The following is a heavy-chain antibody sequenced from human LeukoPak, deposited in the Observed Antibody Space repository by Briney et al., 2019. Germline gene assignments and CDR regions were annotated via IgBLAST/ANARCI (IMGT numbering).Heavy chain of an antibody. D-gene: IGHD3-3*01. CDR1: GGSISSGDYY. CDR2: IYYSGST. Sequence: SETLSLTCTVSGGSISSGDYYWSWIRQPPGKGLEWIGYIYYSGSTYYNPSLKSRVTISVDTSKNQFSLKLSSVTAADTAVYYCARVKDHDSWSGYYIDYWGQGTLVTVSS. CDR3: ARVKDHDSWSGYYIDY. V-gene: IGHV4-30-4*01. J-gene: IGHJ4*02.